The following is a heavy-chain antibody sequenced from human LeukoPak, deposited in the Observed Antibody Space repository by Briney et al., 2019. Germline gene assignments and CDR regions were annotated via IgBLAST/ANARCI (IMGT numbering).Heavy chain of an antibody. D-gene: IGHD2-15*01. CDR1: GGSISSYF. J-gene: IGHJ3*02. CDR3: ARGYCGGGSCYADAFDI. V-gene: IGHV4-59*08. CDR2: IYYSGTT. Sequence: SETLSLTCTVSGGSISSYFWSWIRQPPGKRREWIGYIYYSGTTNYNTSLKSPVTISVDTSKTQCSLKLSSVTAADTAVYFCARGYCGGGSCYADAFDIWGQGTMVTVSS.